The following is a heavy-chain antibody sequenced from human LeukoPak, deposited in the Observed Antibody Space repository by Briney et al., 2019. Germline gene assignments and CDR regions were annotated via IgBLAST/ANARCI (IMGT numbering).Heavy chain of an antibody. Sequence: ASVKVSCKASGGTFSSYAISWVRQAPGQGLEWMGWISAYNGNTNYAQKLQGRVTMTTDTSTSTAYMELRSLRSDDTAVYYCASRKYGDYGFDYWGQGTLVTVSS. CDR2: ISAYNGNT. J-gene: IGHJ4*02. CDR1: GGTFSSYA. D-gene: IGHD4-17*01. CDR3: ASRKYGDYGFDY. V-gene: IGHV1-18*01.